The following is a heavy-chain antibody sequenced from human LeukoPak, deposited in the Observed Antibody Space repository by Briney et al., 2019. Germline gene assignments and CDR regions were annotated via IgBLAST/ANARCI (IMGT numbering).Heavy chain of an antibody. J-gene: IGHJ4*02. V-gene: IGHV4-59*02. CDR1: GGSVSGYY. Sequence: PSETLSLTCSVSGGSVSGYYWSWIRQPPGKGLEWIGSIYYSGSTYYNPSLKSRVTISVDTSKNQFSLKLSSVTAADTAVYYCARGLVGVVVLGDYFDYWGQGTLVTVSS. CDR3: ARGLVGVVVLGDYFDY. D-gene: IGHD3-22*01. CDR2: IYYSGST.